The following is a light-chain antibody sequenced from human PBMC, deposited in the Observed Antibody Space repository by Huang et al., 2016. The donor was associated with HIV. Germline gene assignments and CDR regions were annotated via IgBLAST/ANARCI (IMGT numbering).Light chain of an antibody. V-gene: IGKV3-20*01. J-gene: IGKJ2*01. Sequence: EIVLTQSPATLSLSPGQKATLSCLASQTVADNYLAWYQQKPGQAPRLLFYGASDRVNDIPARFSGSGSGTDFTLSISRLEPEDFALYFCQQYASSFFTFGRGTNLEI. CDR2: GAS. CDR3: QQYASSFFT. CDR1: QTVADNY.